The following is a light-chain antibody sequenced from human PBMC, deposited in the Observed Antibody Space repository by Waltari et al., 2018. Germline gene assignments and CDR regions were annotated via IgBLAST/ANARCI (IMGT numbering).Light chain of an antibody. CDR3: SSYISSSTLEL. Sequence: QSALTQPASVSGSPGQSITSSCTGTSSDVGAYNYVPWYQQHPGKAPKLMISDVSNRPSGVSNRFSCSKSGNTASLTISGLQAEDEADYYCSSYISSSTLELFGGGTSLTVL. CDR1: SSDVGAYNY. V-gene: IGLV2-14*03. J-gene: IGLJ2*01. CDR2: DVS.